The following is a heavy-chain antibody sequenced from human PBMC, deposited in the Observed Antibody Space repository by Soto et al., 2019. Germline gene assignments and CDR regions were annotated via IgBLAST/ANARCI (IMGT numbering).Heavy chain of an antibody. V-gene: IGHV3-21*01. CDR3: ARDFKKGSYLDY. D-gene: IGHD3-10*01. CDR1: GFTFSSYS. J-gene: IGHJ4*02. Sequence: PGGSLRLSCAASGFTFSSYSMNWVRQAPGKGLEWVSSISSSSSYIYYADSVKGRFTISRDNSQNTLYLQMNSLRAEDTAVYYCARDFKKGSYLDYWGQGTLVTVSS. CDR2: ISSSSSYI.